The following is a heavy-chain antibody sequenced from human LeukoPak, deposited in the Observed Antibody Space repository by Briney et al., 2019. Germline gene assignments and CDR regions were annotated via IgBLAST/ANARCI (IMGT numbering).Heavy chain of an antibody. CDR2: ISPYNGDT. CDR3: ARDKAFLGDYDASGYFQQWFDS. V-gene: IGHV1-18*01. CDR1: GYTFTTYA. Sequence: AAVKVSCKASGYTFTTYAMNWVRPAPGQGVEWMGWISPYNGDTHYAQKFQDRVTMTTDTSTSTAYMDLRSLRSDDTAVYYCARDKAFLGDYDASGYFQQWFDSWGQGTLVTVSS. J-gene: IGHJ5*01. D-gene: IGHD3-22*01.